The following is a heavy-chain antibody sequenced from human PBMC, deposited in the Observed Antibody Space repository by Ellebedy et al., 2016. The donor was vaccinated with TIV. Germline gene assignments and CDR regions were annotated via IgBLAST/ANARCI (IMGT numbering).Heavy chain of an antibody. D-gene: IGHD4-23*01. J-gene: IGHJ4*02. Sequence: GGSLRLSXAASGFSFSNYGMHWVRQAPGKGLEWVALISYDGSSVHYADSVKGRFTISRDNSKNTLYLQMNSLRPDDTALYYCARDGVTSVVTLPLDYWGQGALVTVSS. CDR3: ARDGVTSVVTLPLDY. CDR2: ISYDGSSV. CDR1: GFSFSNYG. V-gene: IGHV3-30*03.